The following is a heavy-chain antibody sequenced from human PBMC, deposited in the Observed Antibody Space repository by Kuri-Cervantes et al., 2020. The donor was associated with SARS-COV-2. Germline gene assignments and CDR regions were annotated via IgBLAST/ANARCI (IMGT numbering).Heavy chain of an antibody. J-gene: IGHJ3*02. V-gene: IGHV1-46*01. CDR3: ARLGAFDI. CDR2: INPSGGST. CDR1: GYTFTTYA. Sequence: SVKVSCKASGYTFTTYAMIWVRQAPGQGLEWMGIINPSGGSTSYAQKFQGRVTMTRDTSTSTVYMELSSLRSEATAVYYCARLGAFDIWGQGTMVTVSS.